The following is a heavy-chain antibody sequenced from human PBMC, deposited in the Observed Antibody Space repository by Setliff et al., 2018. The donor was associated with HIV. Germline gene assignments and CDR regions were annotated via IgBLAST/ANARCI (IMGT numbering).Heavy chain of an antibody. Sequence: ETLSLTCTVSGSFINSDYWGWIRQPPGKGLEWIGSIYYSGRAHYKPSLKSRVTMSVDSSKNQFSLKVNSVTAADTAVYYCARLRPSVADRSYFDHWGQGTLVTVSS. V-gene: IGHV4-38-2*02. D-gene: IGHD6-19*01. J-gene: IGHJ4*02. CDR1: GSFINSDY. CDR3: ARLRPSVADRSYFDH. CDR2: IYYSGRA.